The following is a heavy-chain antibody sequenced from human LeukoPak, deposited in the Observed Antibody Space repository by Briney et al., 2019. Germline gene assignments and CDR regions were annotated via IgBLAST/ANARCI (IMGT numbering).Heavy chain of an antibody. Sequence: SETLSLTCTVSGDSINNNNYYWGWVRQPPGKGLEWIGNIYYNGRTYYNPSLKSRVTISVDTSKNQFSLKLSSVTAADTAVYYCARRSGSSWFFDYWGQGTLVTVSS. J-gene: IGHJ4*02. D-gene: IGHD6-13*01. CDR2: IYYNGRT. CDR3: ARRSGSSWFFDY. V-gene: IGHV4-39*01. CDR1: GDSINNNNYY.